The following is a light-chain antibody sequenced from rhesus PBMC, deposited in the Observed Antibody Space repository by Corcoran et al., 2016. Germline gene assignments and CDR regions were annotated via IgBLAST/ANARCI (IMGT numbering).Light chain of an antibody. CDR2: YAN. Sequence: DIQMTQSPSSLSASVGDRVTITCRASQGIRSYLNWYQQKPGKAPTLLIYYANRLKSGVPSRFSGSGSGTEFTLIISSLQPEDFATYYCQQYNSLPFTFGPGTKLDIK. CDR1: QGIRSY. V-gene: IGKV1-32*01. J-gene: IGKJ3*01. CDR3: QQYNSLPFT.